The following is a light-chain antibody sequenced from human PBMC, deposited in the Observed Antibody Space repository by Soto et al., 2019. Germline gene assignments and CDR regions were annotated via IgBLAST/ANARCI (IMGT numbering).Light chain of an antibody. Sequence: DIQMTQSPSTLSASVGDRVTITWRASQSISSWLAWYQQKPGKAPKLLIYKASSLESGVPSRFSGSGSGTDFTLTISSLQPDDFATYYCQQFNNYPWTFGQGTRVEIK. J-gene: IGKJ1*01. CDR2: KAS. CDR1: QSISSW. CDR3: QQFNNYPWT. V-gene: IGKV1-5*03.